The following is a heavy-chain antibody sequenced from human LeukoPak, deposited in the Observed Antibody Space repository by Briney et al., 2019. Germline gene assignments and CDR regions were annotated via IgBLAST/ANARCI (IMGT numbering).Heavy chain of an antibody. V-gene: IGHV3-53*01. CDR2: IYSGGST. Sequence: PGGSLRLSCATSGFTVSSSYMSWVRQAPGKGLEWVSLIYSGGSTYYAASVKGRFTISRDNSKNTLYLQTNSLRPEDTAVYYCAKGYNYAYEYWGQGTLVTVSP. D-gene: IGHD5-18*01. CDR3: AKGYNYAYEY. CDR1: GFTVSSSY. J-gene: IGHJ4*02.